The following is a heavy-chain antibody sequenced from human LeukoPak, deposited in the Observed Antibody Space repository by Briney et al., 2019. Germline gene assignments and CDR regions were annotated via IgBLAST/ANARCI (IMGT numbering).Heavy chain of an antibody. CDR2: ISSSGSFI. V-gene: IGHV3-21*06. CDR1: GFDFNTYS. D-gene: IGHD3-16*02. J-gene: IGHJ4*02. Sequence: GGSLRLSCVVSGFDFNTYSMNWVRQAPGKGLEWVASISSSGSFIYYADSLKGRITISRDNAKNSLFLQMTNLRVDDTAVYYCVRGRDHDYISGTHRYWDFYFWGQGDLVAVSS. CDR3: VRGRDHDYISGTHRYWDFYF.